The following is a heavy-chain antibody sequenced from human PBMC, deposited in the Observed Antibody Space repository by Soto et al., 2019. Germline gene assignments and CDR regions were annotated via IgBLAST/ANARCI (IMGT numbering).Heavy chain of an antibody. J-gene: IGHJ6*04. D-gene: IGHD1-1*01. CDR2: IYWDDDK. V-gene: IGHV2-5*02. CDR1: VCALSTSEVG. CDR3: AHSSLEHVGKGDCVYVLEF. Sequence: GLLLVHPSQTLVLGWTVDVCALSTSEVGVGWIRQPPGKALEWLALIYWDDDKRYSPSLKSRLTITKDTSKNQVVLTMTNMDPVDTATYYCAHSSLEHVGKGDCVYVLEFWGNGTMVTVSP.